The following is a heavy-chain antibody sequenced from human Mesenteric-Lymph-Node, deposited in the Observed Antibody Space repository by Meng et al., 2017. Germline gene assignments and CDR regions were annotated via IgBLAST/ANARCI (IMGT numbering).Heavy chain of an antibody. CDR2: ISNGGT. J-gene: IGHJ4*02. Sequence: GGSLRLSCAASGFTFATYAMSWVRQAPGKGLEWVSGISNGGTYYADSVKGRFTISRDNSISTLYLQMNSLRDEDTAVYYCAKEVEGGPSPLDCWGRGTVGTVSS. V-gene: IGHV3-23*01. CDR1: GFTFATYA. D-gene: IGHD3-16*01. CDR3: AKEVEGGPSPLDC.